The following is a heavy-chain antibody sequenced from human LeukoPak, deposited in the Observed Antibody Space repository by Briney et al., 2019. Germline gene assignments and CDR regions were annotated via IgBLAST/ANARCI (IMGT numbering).Heavy chain of an antibody. D-gene: IGHD6-6*01. V-gene: IGHV3-11*01. CDR1: RFNFNDYY. CDR3: ASGSSSVGY. CDR2: ISSSANDK. J-gene: IGHJ4*02. Sequence: GGSLRLSCAASRFNFNDYYMSWIRQAPGKGLEWLSYISSSANDKYYDDSVKGRFTISRDNAKNSLYLQMNSLRVEDTAVYYCASGSSSVGYWGQGTLVTVSS.